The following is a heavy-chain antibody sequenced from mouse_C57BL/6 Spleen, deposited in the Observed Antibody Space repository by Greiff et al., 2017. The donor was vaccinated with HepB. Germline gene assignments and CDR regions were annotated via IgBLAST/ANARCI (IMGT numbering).Heavy chain of an antibody. V-gene: IGHV1-64*01. CDR3: ARRDYGSSFYWYFDV. CDR1: GYTFTSYW. D-gene: IGHD1-1*01. CDR2: IHPNSGST. Sequence: QVQLQQSGAELVKPGASVKLSCKASGYTFTSYWMHWVKQRPGQGLEWIGMIHPNSGSTNYNEKFKSKATLTVDKSSSTAYMQLSSLTSEDSAVYYCARRDYGSSFYWYFDVWGTGTTVTVSS. J-gene: IGHJ1*03.